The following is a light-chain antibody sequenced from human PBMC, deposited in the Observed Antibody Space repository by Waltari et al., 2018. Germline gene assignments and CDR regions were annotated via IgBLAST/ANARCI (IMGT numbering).Light chain of an antibody. CDR1: QSLFHTSNNKNY. CDR3: QQYYDTPPWT. CDR2: WES. V-gene: IGKV4-1*01. J-gene: IGKJ1*01. Sequence: DIVMTQSPDSLAVSLGERATINCKSSQSLFHTSNNKNYLAWYQQKPGQHPNLPLYWESIRESGVPDRFSGGGSGTAFTLTISSLQAEDVAVYYCQQYYDTPPWTFGQGTKVEIK.